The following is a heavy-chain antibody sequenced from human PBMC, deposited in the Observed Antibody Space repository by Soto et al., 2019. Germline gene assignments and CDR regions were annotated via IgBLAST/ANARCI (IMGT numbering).Heavy chain of an antibody. CDR2: INSDGSST. D-gene: IGHD6-13*01. CDR1: GLTFSSYA. V-gene: IGHV3-74*01. CDR3: ARGPFYGSS. Sequence: GGPLRLSCPASGLTFSSYAMSWAGQAPGKGLVWVSPINSDGSSTSYADSVKGRFTISRDNAKNTLYLQMNSLRAEVTAVYYCARGPFYGSSWGQGTLVTVSS. J-gene: IGHJ4*01.